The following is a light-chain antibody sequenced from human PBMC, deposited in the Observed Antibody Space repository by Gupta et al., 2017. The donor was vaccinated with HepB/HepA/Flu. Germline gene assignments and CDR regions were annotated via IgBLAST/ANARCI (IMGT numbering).Light chain of an antibody. CDR2: AAS. CDR1: QSVSSSY. J-gene: IGKJ2*04. CDR3: QQYDSSPMRS. V-gene: IGKV3-20*01. Sequence: EIVLTQSPGTLSLSPGERATLSCRASQSVSSSYLAWYQQKPGQAPRLLIYAASNRATGIPDRFSGSGSGTDFTLTISRLEPEDFAVYYCQQYDSSPMRSFGQGTKLEIK.